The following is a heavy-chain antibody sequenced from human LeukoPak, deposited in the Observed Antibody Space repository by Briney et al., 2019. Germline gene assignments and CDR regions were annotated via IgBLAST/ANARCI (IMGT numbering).Heavy chain of an antibody. V-gene: IGHV3-21*01. D-gene: IGHD6-19*01. CDR1: GFTFSSYS. CDR3: ARDGRSGWIYY. J-gene: IGHJ4*02. CDR2: ISSSSSYI. Sequence: GGSLRLSCAASGFTFSSYSMNWVRQAPGKGLEWVSSISSSSSYIYYADSVKGRFTISRDNAKNSLYLQMNSLRAEDTAVYYCARDGRSGWIYYWGQGTLVTVSS.